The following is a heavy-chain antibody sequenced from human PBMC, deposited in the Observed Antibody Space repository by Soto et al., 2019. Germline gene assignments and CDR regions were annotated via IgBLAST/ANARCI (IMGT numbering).Heavy chain of an antibody. V-gene: IGHV1-18*01. Sequence: ASVKVSCKASGGTCSSSSISWVRQAPGQGLEWMGWISTYNGNTNYAQKLQGRVTMTTDTSTSTAYMELRSLRSDDTAVYYCARGFRVAATRWWFDPWGQGTLVTVSS. CDR1: GGTCSSSS. D-gene: IGHD2-15*01. CDR3: ARGFRVAATRWWFDP. CDR2: ISTYNGNT. J-gene: IGHJ5*02.